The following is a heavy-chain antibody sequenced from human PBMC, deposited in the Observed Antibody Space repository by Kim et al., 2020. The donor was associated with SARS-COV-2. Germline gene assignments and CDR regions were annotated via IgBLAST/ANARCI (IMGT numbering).Heavy chain of an antibody. V-gene: IGHV3-53*01. D-gene: IGHD1-26*01. J-gene: IGHJ1*01. CDR1: GFTVSSNY. Sequence: GGSLRLSCAASGFTVSSNYMNWVRQAPGKGLEWVSVIYSGGSTYYADSVKGRFTISRDNSKNTLYLQMNNLRAEDTAVYYCTRDPQWSGSFTPQHWGQGTLVTVSS. CDR2: IYSGGST. CDR3: TRDPQWSGSFTPQH.